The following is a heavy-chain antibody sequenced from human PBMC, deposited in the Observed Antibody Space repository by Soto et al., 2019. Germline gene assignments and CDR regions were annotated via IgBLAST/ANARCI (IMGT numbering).Heavy chain of an antibody. D-gene: IGHD1-26*01. CDR2: INSDGSST. Sequence: EVQLVESGGGLVQPGGSLRLSCAASGFTFSSYWMHWVRQAPGKGLVWVSRINSDGSSTSYADSVKGRFTISRDNAKNTLYLQMNSMRAEDTAVYYCARGGSLNWYFDLWCRGTLVTVSS. CDR1: GFTFSSYW. V-gene: IGHV3-74*01. J-gene: IGHJ2*01. CDR3: ARGGSLNWYFDL.